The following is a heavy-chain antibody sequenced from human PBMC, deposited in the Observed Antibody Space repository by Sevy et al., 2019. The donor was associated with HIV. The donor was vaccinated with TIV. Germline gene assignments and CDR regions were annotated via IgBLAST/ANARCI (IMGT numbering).Heavy chain of an antibody. D-gene: IGHD2-15*01. CDR2: ISGRGGST. Sequence: GGSLRLSCAASGFTFSSYAMYWVRQAPGKGLEWVSAISGRGGSTYYADSVEGRFTMSRDISKNTLYLQMNSLRAEDTAVYYCAKAPPGHCSSSSCPRAYYYYGMDVWGQGTTVTVSS. V-gene: IGHV3-23*01. CDR3: AKAPPGHCSSSSCPRAYYYYGMDV. J-gene: IGHJ6*02. CDR1: GFTFSSYA.